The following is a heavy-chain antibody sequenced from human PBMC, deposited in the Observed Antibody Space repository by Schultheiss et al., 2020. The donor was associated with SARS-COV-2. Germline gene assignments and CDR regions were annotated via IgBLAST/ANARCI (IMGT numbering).Heavy chain of an antibody. CDR1: GFTFRSYW. Sequence: GGSLRLSCAASGFTFRSYWMHWVRQAPGKGLVWVSVIYSGGSTYYADSVKGRFTISRDNAKNSLYLQMNSLRAGDTAVYYCARGSITMVQGVIINWGQGTLVTVSS. CDR3: ARGSITMVQGVIIN. V-gene: IGHV3-66*01. D-gene: IGHD3-10*01. J-gene: IGHJ4*02. CDR2: IYSGGST.